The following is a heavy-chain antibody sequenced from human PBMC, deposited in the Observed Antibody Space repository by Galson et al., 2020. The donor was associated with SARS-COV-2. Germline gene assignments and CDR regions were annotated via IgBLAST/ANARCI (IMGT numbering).Heavy chain of an antibody. V-gene: IGHV1-2*02. CDR2: INPNSGGT. CDR1: GYTFTGYY. J-gene: IGHJ3*02. D-gene: IGHD5-18*01. CDR3: ARDGTAMVTNGFDI. Sequence: ASVKVSCKASGYTFTGYYMHWVRQAPGQGLEWMGWINPNSGGTNYAQKFQGRVTMTRATSISIAYMELSRLRSDDTAVYYCARDGTAMVTNGFDIWGQGTMVTVSS.